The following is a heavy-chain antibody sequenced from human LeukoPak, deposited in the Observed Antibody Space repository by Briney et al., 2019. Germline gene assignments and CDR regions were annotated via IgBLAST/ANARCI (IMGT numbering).Heavy chain of an antibody. CDR1: GYAFSSLG. CDR3: ARAGITIFGVVTREFDY. J-gene: IGHJ4*02. CDR2: ISTYNGNT. Sequence: ASVKVSCKAFGYAFSSLGISWVRQAPGQGLEWMGWISTYNGNTNYAQKYKDRVTMTTDTSTTTVYMELRSLRSDDTAVYYCARAGITIFGVVTREFDYWGQGTLVTVSS. D-gene: IGHD3-3*01. V-gene: IGHV1-18*01.